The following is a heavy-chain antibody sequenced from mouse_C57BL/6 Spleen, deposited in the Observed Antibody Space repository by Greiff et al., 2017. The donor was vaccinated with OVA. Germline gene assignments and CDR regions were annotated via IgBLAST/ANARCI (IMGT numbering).Heavy chain of an antibody. J-gene: IGHJ3*01. CDR3: ARLVGDGYY. D-gene: IGHD2-3*01. V-gene: IGHV1-69*01. CDR2: IDPSDSYT. CDR1: GYTFTSYW. Sequence: VQLQQPGAELVMPGASVKLSCKASGYTFTSYWMHWVKQRPGQGLEWIGEIDPSDSYTNYNQKFKGKSTLTVDKSSSTAYMQLSSLTSEDSAVYYCARLVGDGYYWGQGTLVTVSA.